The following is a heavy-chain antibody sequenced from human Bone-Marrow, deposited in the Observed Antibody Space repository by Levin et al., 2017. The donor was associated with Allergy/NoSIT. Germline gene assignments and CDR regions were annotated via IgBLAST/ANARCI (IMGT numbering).Heavy chain of an antibody. Sequence: PGGSLRLSCAASGFTFSSYGMHWVRQAPGKGLEWVAVIWYDGSNKYYADSVKGRFTISRDNSKNTLYLQMNSLRAEDTAVYYCARDRGSDLTAYYYYGMDVWGQGTTVTVSS. D-gene: IGHD6-25*01. CDR1: GFTFSSYG. CDR2: IWYDGSNK. J-gene: IGHJ6*02. V-gene: IGHV3-33*01. CDR3: ARDRGSDLTAYYYYGMDV.